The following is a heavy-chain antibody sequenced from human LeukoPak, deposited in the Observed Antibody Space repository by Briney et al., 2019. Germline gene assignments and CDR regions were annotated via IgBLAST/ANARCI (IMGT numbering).Heavy chain of an antibody. D-gene: IGHD2-21*01. CDR2: MYYSGST. J-gene: IGHJ5*02. V-gene: IGHV4-31*03. Sequence: SETLSLTCTVSGASISSGGYYWSWIRQHPGRGLAWIGYMYYSGSTYYNPSLKSRVTISVDTSKNQFSLKLSSVTAADTAVYYCFFSSGGRHTRWFDPWGQGTLVTVSS. CDR1: GASISSGGYY. CDR3: FFSSGGRHTRWFDP.